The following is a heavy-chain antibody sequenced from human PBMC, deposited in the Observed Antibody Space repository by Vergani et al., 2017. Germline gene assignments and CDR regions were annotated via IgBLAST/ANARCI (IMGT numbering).Heavy chain of an antibody. D-gene: IGHD6-13*01. CDR2: ISYDGSNK. Sequence: QVQLVESGGGVVQPGRSLRLSCAASGFTFSSYAMHWVRQAPGKGLEWVAVISYDGSNKYYADSVKGRFTISRDKSKNTLYLQMNSLRAEDTAVYYCARVFTAAGTRYFDYWGQGTLVTISS. CDR3: ARVFTAAGTRYFDY. J-gene: IGHJ4*02. CDR1: GFTFSSYA. V-gene: IGHV3-30*04.